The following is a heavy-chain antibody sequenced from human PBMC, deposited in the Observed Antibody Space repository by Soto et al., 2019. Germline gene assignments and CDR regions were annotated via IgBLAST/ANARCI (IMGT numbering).Heavy chain of an antibody. CDR2: ISSSSSYI. D-gene: IGHD4-4*01. CDR1: GVPFSSYS. Sequence: GGSPRLSCAASGVPFSSYSMNWVLQAPGKGLEWVSSISSSSSYIYYADSVKGRFTISRDNAKNSLYLQMNSLRAEDTAVYYCAKLYSNYEMALDYWGQGTLVTVSS. V-gene: IGHV3-21*01. CDR3: AKLYSNYEMALDY. J-gene: IGHJ4*02.